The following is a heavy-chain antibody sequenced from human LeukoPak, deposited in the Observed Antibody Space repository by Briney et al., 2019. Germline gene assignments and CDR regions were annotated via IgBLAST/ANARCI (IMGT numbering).Heavy chain of an antibody. V-gene: IGHV3-7*01. Sequence: GGSLRLSCAASGSTFSSYWMSWVRQAPGKGLEWVANIKQDGSEKYYVDSVKGRFTISRDNAKNSLYLQMNSLRAEDTAVYYCAGSRWLSYYFDYWGQGTLVTVSS. J-gene: IGHJ4*02. CDR2: IKQDGSEK. CDR3: AGSRWLSYYFDY. CDR1: GSTFSSYW. D-gene: IGHD5-24*01.